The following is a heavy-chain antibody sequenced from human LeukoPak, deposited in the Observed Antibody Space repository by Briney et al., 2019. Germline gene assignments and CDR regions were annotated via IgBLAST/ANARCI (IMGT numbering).Heavy chain of an antibody. J-gene: IGHJ4*02. D-gene: IGHD1-26*01. Sequence: PSETLSLTCTVSGGSVTNYHWSWIRQPPGKEQEWIGHIYYSGSTNYNPSLKSRVTISVDTSKNQFSLKLSSVTAADTAVYYCARQGSGRSSDYWGQGTLVTVSS. CDR2: IYYSGST. CDR3: ARQGSGRSSDY. CDR1: GGSVTNYH. V-gene: IGHV4-59*08.